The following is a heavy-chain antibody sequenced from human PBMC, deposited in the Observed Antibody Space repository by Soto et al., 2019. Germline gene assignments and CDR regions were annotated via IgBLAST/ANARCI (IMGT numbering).Heavy chain of an antibody. CDR2: ISGSGGST. CDR1: GFTFSNYA. D-gene: IGHD3-9*01. CDR3: AKDRAIRPGSDFDY. V-gene: IGHV3-23*01. Sequence: DVQLLESGGGLVQPGGSLRLSCAAPGFTFSNYAMSWVRQAPGKGLEWVSAISGSGGSTYYADSVKGRFTISRDNSKNTLYLRMNSLRAEDTAVFYCAKDRAIRPGSDFDYWGQGTQVTVSS. J-gene: IGHJ4*02.